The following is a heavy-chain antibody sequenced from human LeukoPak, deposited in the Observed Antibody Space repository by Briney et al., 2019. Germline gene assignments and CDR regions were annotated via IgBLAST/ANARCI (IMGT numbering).Heavy chain of an antibody. CDR2: IYPGDSDT. J-gene: IGHJ5*02. CDR3: ARQAYCGGDCYSNWFDP. V-gene: IGHV5-51*01. D-gene: IGHD2-21*02. Sequence: GESLKISCQGSGYSFTTYWIGWVRQMPGKGLEWMGIIYPGDSDTRYSPSFRGQVTISADKSISTAYLQWSSLKASDTAMYYCARQAYCGGDCYSNWFDPWGQGTLVTVSS. CDR1: GYSFTTYW.